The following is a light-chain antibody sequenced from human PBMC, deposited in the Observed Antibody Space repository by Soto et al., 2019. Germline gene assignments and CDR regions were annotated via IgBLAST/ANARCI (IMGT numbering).Light chain of an antibody. Sequence: EIVLPQSPATLSFSPGERATLSCRASQSVDKYLVWYQQNPVQAPRLLIYDASSRATGIPARFRGSGSGTDFTLTITSLAPEDLAVYFCQQRTNSPLTFGGGTKLEIK. V-gene: IGKV3-11*01. CDR2: DAS. CDR1: QSVDKY. CDR3: QQRTNSPLT. J-gene: IGKJ4*01.